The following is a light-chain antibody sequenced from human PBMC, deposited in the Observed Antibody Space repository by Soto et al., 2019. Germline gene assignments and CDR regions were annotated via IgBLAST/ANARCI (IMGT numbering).Light chain of an antibody. Sequence: QSALTQPASVSGSPGQSITISCTGTSSDVGGYNYVSWCQQPPGKAPKFMIYDVSNRPSGVSNRFSGSKSGNTASLTISGLQAEDEADYYCSSYTTSNTRQIVFGTGTKVTVL. CDR1: SSDVGGYNY. J-gene: IGLJ1*01. V-gene: IGLV2-14*01. CDR3: SSYTTSNTRQIV. CDR2: DVS.